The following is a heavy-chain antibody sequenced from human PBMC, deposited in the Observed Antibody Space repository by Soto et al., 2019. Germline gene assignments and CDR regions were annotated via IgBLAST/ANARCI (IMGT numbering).Heavy chain of an antibody. Sequence: HPGGSLRLSCASSGFTYVDYAMHWVRQAPGKGLEWVSGISWNSGSIGYADSVKGRFTISRDNAKNSLYLQMNSLRAEDTALYYCAKERSRGFDYWGQGTLVTVSS. CDR1: GFTYVDYA. CDR3: AKERSRGFDY. CDR2: ISWNSGSI. J-gene: IGHJ4*02. D-gene: IGHD3-16*01. V-gene: IGHV3-9*01.